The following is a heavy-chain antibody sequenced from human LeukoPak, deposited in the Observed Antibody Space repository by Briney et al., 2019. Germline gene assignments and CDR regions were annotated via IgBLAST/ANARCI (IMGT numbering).Heavy chain of an antibody. J-gene: IGHJ5*02. CDR3: ARYNVGDYDYVWGSYRPSNWFDP. V-gene: IGHV3-7*03. CDR1: GFTFSSYW. Sequence: GGSLRLSCAASGFTFSSYWMSWVRQAPGKGLEWVANIKQDGSEKYYVDSVKGRFTISRDNAKNTLYLQMNSLRAEDTAVYYCARYNVGDYDYVWGSYRPSNWFDPWGQGTLVTVSS. CDR2: IKQDGSEK. D-gene: IGHD3-16*02.